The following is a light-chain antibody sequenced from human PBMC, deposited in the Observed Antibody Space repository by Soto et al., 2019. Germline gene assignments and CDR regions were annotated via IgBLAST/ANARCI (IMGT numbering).Light chain of an antibody. CDR1: QGISSY. CDR3: QQYYSYPLT. Sequence: AIRMTQSPSSLSASTGDRVTITCRASQGISSYLAWYHQKPGKAPKLLIYAASTLQSGVPSRFSGSGSGTDFTLTISCLQSEDFATYYCQQYYSYPLTVGGGTKVDSK. CDR2: AAS. V-gene: IGKV1-8*01. J-gene: IGKJ4*01.